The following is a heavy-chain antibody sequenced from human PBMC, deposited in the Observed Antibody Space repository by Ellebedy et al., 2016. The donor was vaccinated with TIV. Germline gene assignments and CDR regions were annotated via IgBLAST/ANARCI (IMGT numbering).Heavy chain of an antibody. CDR2: ISPYNGNT. CDR3: ARGRYYDFWSGYYGDAEYFQH. CDR1: GYTFTSYG. Sequence: AASVKVSCKASGYTFTSYGISWVRQAPGQGLEWMGWISPYNGNTNYVQKLQGRVTMTTDTSTSPAYMELRSLRSDDTAVYYCARGRYYDFWSGYYGDAEYFQHWGQGTLVTVSS. J-gene: IGHJ1*01. D-gene: IGHD3-3*01. V-gene: IGHV1-18*01.